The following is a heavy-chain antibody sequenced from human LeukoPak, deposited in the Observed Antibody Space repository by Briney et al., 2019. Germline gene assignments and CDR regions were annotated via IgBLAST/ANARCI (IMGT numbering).Heavy chain of an antibody. CDR1: GFTFSSYW. D-gene: IGHD2-15*01. J-gene: IGHJ3*01. CDR3: GRVFAVVARAFDL. V-gene: IGHV3-74*01. Sequence: GVSLRLSCAASGFTFSSYWMHWVRHTPEKGLVWVTRINTDGSSTSSADSGKGRFTISRDNTKNTLYLQMSSLRAEDTAVYYCGRVFAVVARAFDLWGQGTLVTVSS. CDR2: INTDGSST.